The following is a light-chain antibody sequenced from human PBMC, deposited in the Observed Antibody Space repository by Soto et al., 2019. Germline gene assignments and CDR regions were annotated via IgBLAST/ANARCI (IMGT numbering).Light chain of an antibody. Sequence: LMTQSPATLSVSPEERATLSCRASQSISSNLAWYQQKPGQAPRLLMYGASSRATGVPARFSGSGSGTEFTLSISSLQSEDFAVYYCQQYDKWPWTFGQGTKV. V-gene: IGKV3-15*01. CDR3: QQYDKWPWT. CDR2: GAS. CDR1: QSISSN. J-gene: IGKJ1*01.